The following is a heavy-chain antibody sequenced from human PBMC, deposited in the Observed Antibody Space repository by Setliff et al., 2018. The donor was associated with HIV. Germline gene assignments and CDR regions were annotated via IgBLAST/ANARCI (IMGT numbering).Heavy chain of an antibody. D-gene: IGHD3-16*02. J-gene: IGHJ4*02. CDR3: ARGRFVGFDY. CDR1: GGSITSADYY. Sequence: PSETLSLTCTVSGGSITSADYYWTWIRQPAGKGLEWIGRFSVPGTTNYGPSFKSRLTIWVDMSKNQFSLKLTSVTAADTAVYYCARGRFVGFDYWGQGTLVTVSS. V-gene: IGHV4-61*02. CDR2: FSVPGTT.